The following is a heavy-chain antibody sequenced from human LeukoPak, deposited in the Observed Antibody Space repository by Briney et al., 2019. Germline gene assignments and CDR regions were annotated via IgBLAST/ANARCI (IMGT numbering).Heavy chain of an antibody. J-gene: IGHJ3*01. CDR3: ARQYCSGGSCYYDAFDV. V-gene: IGHV3-23*01. D-gene: IGHD2-15*01. Sequence: GGSLRLSCAASGFTFSSYAMSWVRQAPGKGLEWVSAISGSGGSTYYADSVKGRFTISRDNSKNTLYLQMNSLRADDTAMYYCARQYCSGGSCYYDAFDVWGQGTMVTVSS. CDR1: GFTFSSYA. CDR2: ISGSGGST.